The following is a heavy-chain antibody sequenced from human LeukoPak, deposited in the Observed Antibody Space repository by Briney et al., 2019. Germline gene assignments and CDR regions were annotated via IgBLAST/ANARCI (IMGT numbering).Heavy chain of an antibody. CDR2: LSGDGSTT. CDR3: ARGTSLGRPGTYYFDY. D-gene: IGHD1/OR15-1a*01. V-gene: IGHV3-23*01. J-gene: IGHJ4*02. CDR1: GFTFSTHA. Sequence: GGSLRLSCAASGFTFSTHAMSRVRQAPGKGLGWGSSLSGDGSTTYHADSVKGRFTISRDNSRSTLYLQVNSLSAEDTAVYYCARGTSLGRPGTYYFDYWGQGALVTVSS.